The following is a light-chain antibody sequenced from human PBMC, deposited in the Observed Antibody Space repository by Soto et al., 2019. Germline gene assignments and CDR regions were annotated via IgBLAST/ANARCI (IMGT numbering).Light chain of an antibody. CDR1: ESVYSK. CDR2: GAS. CDR3: QEYNNWPYA. V-gene: IGKV3-15*01. J-gene: IGKJ2*01. Sequence: EIVMTQSPAPLSVSPGERATLSCRASESVYSKVAWYRQKPGQAPRLLIYGASTRAPTVPDRFSRSGSGTDFTLTISSLQSDEFGVYYCQEYNNWPYAFGQGTKLEIK.